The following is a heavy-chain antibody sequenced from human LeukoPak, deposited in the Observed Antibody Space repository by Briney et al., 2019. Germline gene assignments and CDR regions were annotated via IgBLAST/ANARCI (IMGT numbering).Heavy chain of an antibody. CDR2: ISAYNGNT. CDR3: ARDPYSGSYSDYYYYYMDV. V-gene: IGHV1-18*01. D-gene: IGHD1-26*01. J-gene: IGHJ6*03. CDR1: GYTFTNYG. Sequence: GASMKVSCKASGYTFTNYGITWVRQAPGQGLEWMGWISAYNGNTDYAQNFQGRVTMTTDTITSTAYMELRSLRSDDTAVYYCARDPYSGSYSDYYYYYMDVWGKGTTVTVSS.